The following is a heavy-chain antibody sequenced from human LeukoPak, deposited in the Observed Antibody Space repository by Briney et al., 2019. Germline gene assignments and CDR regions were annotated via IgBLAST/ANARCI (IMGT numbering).Heavy chain of an antibody. CDR2: IRSKAYGGTT. J-gene: IGHJ3*02. CDR3: TRSRGSYYVVFDI. D-gene: IGHD3-16*01. V-gene: IGHV3-49*04. Sequence: GGSLRLSCAASGFTFSTYSMNWVRQAPGKGLEWVGSIRSKAYGGTTEYAASVKGRFTISRDDSKSIAYLQMNSLKTEDTAVYYCTRSRGSYYVVFDIWGQGTMVTVSS. CDR1: GFTFSTYS.